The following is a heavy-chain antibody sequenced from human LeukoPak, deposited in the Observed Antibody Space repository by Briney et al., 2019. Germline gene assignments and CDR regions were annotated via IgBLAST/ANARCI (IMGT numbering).Heavy chain of an antibody. CDR1: GYTFTGYY. CDR3: ARAAAGTRYYYYYYMDV. V-gene: IGHV1-2*02. Sequence: GASVKVSCKASGYTFTGYYMHWVRQAPGQGLEWMGWINPNSGGTNYAQKFQGRVTMTRDTSISAVYMELSRLRSDDTAVYYCARAAAGTRYYYYYYMDVWGKGTTVTISS. J-gene: IGHJ6*03. CDR2: INPNSGGT. D-gene: IGHD6-13*01.